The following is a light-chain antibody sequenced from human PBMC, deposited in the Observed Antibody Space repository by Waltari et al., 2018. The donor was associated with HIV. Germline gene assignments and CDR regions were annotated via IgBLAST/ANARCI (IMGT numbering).Light chain of an antibody. CDR3: QQRSSWPLT. CDR1: QSVRSY. J-gene: IGKJ1*01. V-gene: IGKV3-11*01. CDR2: DTS. Sequence: DIVLTQSPDSLSLSPGERATLACWASQSVRSYLDWDQQRPDQAPRLLIYDTSNRATGIPARFSGSGSGTDFTLTISSLEPEDFAVYYCQQRSSWPLTLGQGTNVEFK.